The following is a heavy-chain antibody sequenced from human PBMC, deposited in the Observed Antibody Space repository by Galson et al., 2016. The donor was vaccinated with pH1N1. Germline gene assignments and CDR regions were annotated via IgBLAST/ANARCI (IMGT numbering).Heavy chain of an antibody. CDR1: GFSLPTSGMC. Sequence: PALVKPTQTLTLTCTFSGFSLPTSGMCVTWIRQPPGKALEWLARIDWDDDKYYSTSLKARLTISKDTSKNQVVLTVTNMDPVDTATYYCARSRSAAAGAIDIWGQGTLVTVSS. CDR3: ARSRSAAAGAIDI. CDR2: IDWDDDK. J-gene: IGHJ4*02. D-gene: IGHD6-13*01. V-gene: IGHV2-70*11.